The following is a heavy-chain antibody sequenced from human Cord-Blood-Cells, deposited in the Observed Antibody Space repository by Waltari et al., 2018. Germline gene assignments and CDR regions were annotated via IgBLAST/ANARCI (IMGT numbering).Heavy chain of an antibody. J-gene: IGHJ3*02. Sequence: QVQLQQWGAGLLKHSETLSLPGAVYGGSFSGYYWSWIRQPPGKGLDWIGEINHSGSTNYNPSLKSRVTISVDTSKNQFSLKLSSVTAADTAVYYCARAWTVVTAFDIWGQGTMVTVSS. CDR3: ARAWTVVTAFDI. CDR2: INHSGST. CDR1: GGSFSGYY. D-gene: IGHD2-15*01. V-gene: IGHV4-34*01.